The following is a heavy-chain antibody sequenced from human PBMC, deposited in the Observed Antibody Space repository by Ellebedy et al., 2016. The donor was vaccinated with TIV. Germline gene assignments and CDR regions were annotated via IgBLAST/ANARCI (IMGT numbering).Heavy chain of an antibody. CDR2: IRGSGGST. CDR1: GFTFSSYA. D-gene: IGHD6-13*01. V-gene: IGHV3-23*01. J-gene: IGHJ6*02. Sequence: GESLKISXAASGFTFSSYAMSWVRQAPGKGLEWVSAIRGSGGSTYYADSVKGRFTISRDNSKNTLYLQMNSLRAEDTAVYYCAKDRGSSWYEPADVWGQGTTVTVSS. CDR3: AKDRGSSWYEPADV.